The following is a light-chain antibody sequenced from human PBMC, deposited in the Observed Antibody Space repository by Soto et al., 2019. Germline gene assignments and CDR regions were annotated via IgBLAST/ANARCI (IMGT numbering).Light chain of an antibody. CDR3: QQYDISPFT. CDR2: GAS. V-gene: IGKV3-20*01. Sequence: EVVLTQSPGTLSLSPGESATLSCRASQIISSMYLAWYQQKPGQAPRLLIFGASNRATGIPDRFSGSGSGTDFTLTIRGLEPEDFAVYFCQQYDISPFTFGRGTKVDL. J-gene: IGKJ3*01. CDR1: QIISSMY.